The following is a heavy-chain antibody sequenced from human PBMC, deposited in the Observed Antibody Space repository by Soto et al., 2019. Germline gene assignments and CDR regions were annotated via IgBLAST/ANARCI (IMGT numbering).Heavy chain of an antibody. V-gene: IGHV4-34*01. CDR2: INHSGST. CDR3: AIGQSSDWFDP. D-gene: IGHD6-6*01. CDR1: GGSFSGYY. J-gene: IGHJ5*02. Sequence: QVQLQQWGAGLLKPSETLSLTCAVYGGSFSGYYWSWIRQPPGKGLEWIGEINHSGSTNYNPSLKSLVTISVDTPKKQFSLKLSSVTAADTAVDYGAIGQSSDWFDPRGQRTLVTVSS.